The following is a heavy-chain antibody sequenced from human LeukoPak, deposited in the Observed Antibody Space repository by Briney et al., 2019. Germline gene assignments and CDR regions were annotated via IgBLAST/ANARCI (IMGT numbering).Heavy chain of an antibody. CDR2: ISSSSSYI. D-gene: IGHD6-13*01. CDR1: RFTFSSYS. CDR3: ARGGQQLVLGSTTDY. V-gene: IGHV3-21*01. Sequence: GGSLRLSCAASRFTFSSYSMNWVRQAPGKGLEGVSSISSSSSYIYYADSVKGRFTISRDNAKNSLFLQMNSLRAEDTAVYYCARGGQQLVLGSTTDYWGQGTLVTVSS. J-gene: IGHJ4*02.